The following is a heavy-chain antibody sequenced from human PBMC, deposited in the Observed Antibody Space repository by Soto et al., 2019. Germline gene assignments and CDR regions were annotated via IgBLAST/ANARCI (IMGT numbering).Heavy chain of an antibody. CDR3: ARDPSLYYYDSSGYAFDI. V-gene: IGHV3-21*01. CDR2: ISSSSSYI. D-gene: IGHD3-22*01. J-gene: IGHJ3*02. Sequence: PGGSLRLSCAASGFTFSSYSMNWVRQAPGKGLEWVSSISSSSSYIYYADSVKGRFTISRDNAKNSLYLQMNSLRAEDTAVYYCARDPSLYYYDSSGYAFDIWGQGTMVTVPS. CDR1: GFTFSSYS.